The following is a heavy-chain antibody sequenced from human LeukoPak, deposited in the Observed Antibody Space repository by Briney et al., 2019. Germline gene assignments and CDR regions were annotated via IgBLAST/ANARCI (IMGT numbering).Heavy chain of an antibody. V-gene: IGHV3-21*01. Sequence: GGSLRLSCAASGFTFSSYSMNWVRQAPGKGLEWVSSISSSSSYIYYADSVKGRFTISRDNAKNSLYLQINSLRAEDTAVYYCARFLGYCSSTSCGLQYYGMDVWGQGTTVTVSS. CDR1: GFTFSSYS. D-gene: IGHD2-2*01. CDR2: ISSSSSYI. J-gene: IGHJ6*02. CDR3: ARFLGYCSSTSCGLQYYGMDV.